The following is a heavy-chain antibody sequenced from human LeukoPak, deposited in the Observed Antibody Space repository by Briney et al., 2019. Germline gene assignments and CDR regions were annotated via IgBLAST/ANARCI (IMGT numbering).Heavy chain of an antibody. J-gene: IGHJ4*02. CDR1: GFTFSSYW. CDR2: INTDGSST. CDR3: AKQREGTSWSPDY. V-gene: IGHV3-74*01. D-gene: IGHD6-13*01. Sequence: GGSLRLSCAASGFTFSSYWMHWVRQAPGKGLVWVSRINTDGSSTSYADSVKGRFTISRGNAKNTLYLQMNSLRAEDTAVYYCAKQREGTSWSPDYWGQGTLVTVSS.